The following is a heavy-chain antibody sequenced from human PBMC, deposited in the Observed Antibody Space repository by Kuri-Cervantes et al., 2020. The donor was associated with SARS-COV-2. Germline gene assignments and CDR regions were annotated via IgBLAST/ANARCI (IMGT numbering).Heavy chain of an antibody. CDR2: IKSKTDGGTT. V-gene: IGHV3-15*01. Sequence: GESLKISCAASGFTFSNAWMSWVRQAPGKGLEWVGRIKSKTDGGTTDYAAPVKGRFTISRDDSKNTLYLQMNSLKTEDTAVYYCTTDLPCSSTSCHQTPVDYWGQGTLVTVSS. D-gene: IGHD2-2*01. J-gene: IGHJ4*02. CDR1: GFTFSNAW. CDR3: TTDLPCSSTSCHQTPVDY.